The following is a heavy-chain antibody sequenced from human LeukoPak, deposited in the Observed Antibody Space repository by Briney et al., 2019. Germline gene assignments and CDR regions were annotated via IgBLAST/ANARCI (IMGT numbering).Heavy chain of an antibody. J-gene: IGHJ4*02. Sequence: PSQTLSLTCTVSGGSISSGSYYWSWIRQPAGKGLEWIGRIYTSGSTNYNPSLKSRVTISVDTSKNQFSLKLSSVTAADTAVYYCAGTAMPKGPYCFDYWGQGTLVTVSS. CDR3: AGTAMPKGPYCFDY. CDR1: GGSISSGSYY. V-gene: IGHV4-61*02. D-gene: IGHD5-18*01. CDR2: IYTSGST.